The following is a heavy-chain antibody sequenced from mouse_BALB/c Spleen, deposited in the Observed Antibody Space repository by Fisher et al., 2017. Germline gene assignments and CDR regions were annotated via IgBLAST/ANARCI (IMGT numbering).Heavy chain of an antibody. Sequence: KGKATLTVDKSSSTAHMELRSLTSEDSAVYYCGRDYGYYYAMDYWGQGTSVTVSS. V-gene: IGHV1-20*01. CDR3: GRDYGYYYAMDY. D-gene: IGHD1-1*02. J-gene: IGHJ4*01.